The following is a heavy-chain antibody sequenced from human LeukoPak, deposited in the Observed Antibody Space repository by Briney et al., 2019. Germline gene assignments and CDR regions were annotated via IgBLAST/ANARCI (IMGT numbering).Heavy chain of an antibody. J-gene: IGHJ4*02. V-gene: IGHV1-69*04. CDR2: IIPILGIA. Sequence: GSSVKVSCKASGGTFSSYAISWVRQAPGQGLEWMGRIIPILGIANYAQKFQGRVTITADKSTSTAYMELSSLRSEDTAVYYCARGRGYSGYGYEDYWGQGTLVTVSS. CDR1: GGTFSSYA. D-gene: IGHD5-12*01. CDR3: ARGRGYSGYGYEDY.